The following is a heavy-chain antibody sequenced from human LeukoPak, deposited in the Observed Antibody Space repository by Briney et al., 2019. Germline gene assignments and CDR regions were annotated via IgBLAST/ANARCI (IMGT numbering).Heavy chain of an antibody. Sequence: ASVKVSCKASGGTFSSYAISWVRQAPGQGLEWMGRIIPILGIANYAQKFQGRVTITADKSTSTAYMELSSLRSEDTAVYYCARVDTAMEGYYYYGMDVWGQGTTVTVSS. CDR1: GGTFSSYA. CDR2: IIPILGIA. CDR3: ARVDTAMEGYYYYGMDV. V-gene: IGHV1-69*04. J-gene: IGHJ6*02. D-gene: IGHD5-18*01.